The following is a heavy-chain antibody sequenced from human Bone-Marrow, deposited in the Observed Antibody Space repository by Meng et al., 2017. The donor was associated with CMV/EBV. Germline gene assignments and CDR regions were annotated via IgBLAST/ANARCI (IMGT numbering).Heavy chain of an antibody. CDR1: GFTFSSYS. CDR2: ISSSSSYI. D-gene: IGHD6-13*01. Sequence: GESLKISCAASGFTFSSYSMNWVRQAPGKGLEWVSFISSSSSYIYYADSVKGRFTISRDNAKNSLYLQMNSLRAEDTAVYYCARDRAGGYSSSWYRGAEYFQHWGQGTLVTVSS. J-gene: IGHJ1*01. CDR3: ARDRAGGYSSSWYRGAEYFQH. V-gene: IGHV3-21*01.